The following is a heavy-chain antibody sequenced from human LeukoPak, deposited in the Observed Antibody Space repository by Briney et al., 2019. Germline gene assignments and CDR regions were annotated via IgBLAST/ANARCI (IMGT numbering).Heavy chain of an antibody. CDR3: ATGLRDYSNYPIDY. CDR1: GYTLTELS. Sequence: SSVKVSRKVSGYTLTELSMHWVRQAPGKGIEWMGGFDPEDGETIYAQKSQGRVTMTEDTSTDTAYMELSSLRSEDTAVYYCATGLRDYSNYPIDYWGQGTLVTVSS. CDR2: FDPEDGET. V-gene: IGHV1-24*01. D-gene: IGHD4-11*01. J-gene: IGHJ4*02.